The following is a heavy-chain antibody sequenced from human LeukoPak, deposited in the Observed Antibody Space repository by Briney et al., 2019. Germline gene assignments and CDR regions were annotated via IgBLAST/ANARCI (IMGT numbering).Heavy chain of an antibody. Sequence: GGSLRLSCSASGFIFIDYYMSWVRQAPGKGLEWVSSISSSSSYIYYADSVKGRFTISRDNAKNSLYLQMNSLRAEDTAVYYCATADGDIVVVPAATYYYYYGMDVWGQGTTVTVSS. J-gene: IGHJ6*02. CDR1: GFIFIDYY. CDR2: ISSSSSYI. D-gene: IGHD2-2*01. CDR3: ATADGDIVVVPAATYYYYYGMDV. V-gene: IGHV3-11*06.